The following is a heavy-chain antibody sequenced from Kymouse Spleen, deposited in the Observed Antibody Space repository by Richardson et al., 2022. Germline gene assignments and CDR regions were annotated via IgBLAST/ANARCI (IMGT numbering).Heavy chain of an antibody. V-gene: IGHV3-48*02. CDR2: ISSSSSTI. J-gene: IGHJ4*02. Sequence: EVQLVESGGGLVQPGGSLRLSCAASGFTFSSYSMNWVRQAPGKGLEWVSYISSSSSTIYYADSVKGRFTISRDNAKNSLYLQMNSLRDEDTAVYYCARDQGYYGSGRPFDYWGQGTLVTVSS. CDR1: GFTFSSYS. CDR3: ARDQGYYGSGRPFDY. D-gene: IGHD3-10*01.